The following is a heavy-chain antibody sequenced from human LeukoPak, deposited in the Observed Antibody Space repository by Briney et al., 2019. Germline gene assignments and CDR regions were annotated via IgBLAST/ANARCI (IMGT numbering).Heavy chain of an antibody. D-gene: IGHD3-22*01. Sequence: PSETLSLTCDVYGAPFSGYDWSWIRQPPGKGLEWIGEINERKTTNYNPSLKSRVTISVDTSKNQFSLKLSSVTAADTAVYYCARHLLRYYDSSGRDAFDIWGQGTMVTVSS. CDR2: INERKTT. V-gene: IGHV4-34*01. J-gene: IGHJ3*02. CDR3: ARHLLRYYDSSGRDAFDI. CDR1: GAPFSGYD.